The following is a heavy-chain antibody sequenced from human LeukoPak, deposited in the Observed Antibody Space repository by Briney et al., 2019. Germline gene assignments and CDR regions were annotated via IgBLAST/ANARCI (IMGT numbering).Heavy chain of an antibody. V-gene: IGHV1-2*02. CDR3: AALPNGPL. J-gene: IGHJ4*02. CDR1: GYTFTDYY. Sequence: GASVKVSCKASGYTFTDYYMHWVRQAPGQGLEWMGWINPNSGGTNYAQRFQDRLTMTRDTSITTAYMELNRLRSDDAAVYYCAALPNGPLWGQGTLVTVSS. D-gene: IGHD1-26*01. CDR2: INPNSGGT.